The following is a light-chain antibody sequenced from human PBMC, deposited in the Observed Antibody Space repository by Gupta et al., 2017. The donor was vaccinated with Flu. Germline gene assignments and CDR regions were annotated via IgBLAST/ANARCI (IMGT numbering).Light chain of an antibody. Sequence: SPGKTASITCSGDKLGNKYASWYQQKPGQSPLLVIYQDTKRPAGIPERFSGSNSGNTATLTISGTQGMDEADYYCQAWDSGTYVFGTGTMVTVL. CDR1: KLGNKY. CDR2: QDT. V-gene: IGLV3-1*01. J-gene: IGLJ1*01. CDR3: QAWDSGTYV.